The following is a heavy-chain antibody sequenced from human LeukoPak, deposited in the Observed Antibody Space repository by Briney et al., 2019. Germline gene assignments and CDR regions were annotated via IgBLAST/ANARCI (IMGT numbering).Heavy chain of an antibody. J-gene: IGHJ4*02. CDR3: VRLRRNNDRSGYYYYYDY. V-gene: IGHV3-21*01. CDR2: ISARSNYR. Sequence: PGGSLTLSCAASGYTFSDFSVNWVRQAPGKGLEWVSSISARSNYRYYADSVRGRFTISRDDARDSLFLQMNSLRAEDTAVYFCVRLRRNNDRSGYYYYYDYWGQGTLVTVSS. CDR1: GYTFSDFS. D-gene: IGHD3-22*01.